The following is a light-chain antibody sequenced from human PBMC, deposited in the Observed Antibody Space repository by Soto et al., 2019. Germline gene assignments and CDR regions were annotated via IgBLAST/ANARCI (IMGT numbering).Light chain of an antibody. Sequence: DIQMTHSPSTLSGSVGDRVTITCRASQTISSWLAWYQQKPGQPPKLLIYWASTRESGVPDRFSGSGSGTDFTLTISSLQAEDVAVYYCQQYYSTPPTFGQGTKVDIK. CDR3: QQYYSTPPT. CDR1: QTISSW. J-gene: IGKJ1*01. V-gene: IGKV4-1*01. CDR2: WAS.